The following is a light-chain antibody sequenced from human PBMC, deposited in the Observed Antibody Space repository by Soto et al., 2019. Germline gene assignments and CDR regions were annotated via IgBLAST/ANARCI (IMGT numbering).Light chain of an antibody. V-gene: IGLV2-11*01. CDR3: CSYARTTHV. CDR2: DVT. J-gene: IGLJ1*01. Sequence: QSALTQPPSVSGSPGQSVTISCTGTTSDIGGYKYVSWYQQLPGKAPKLMMFDVTKRPSGVPDRFSGSNSGNTASLTISGLQAEDEAIYYCCSYARTTHVFGTGTKLTVL. CDR1: TSDIGGYKY.